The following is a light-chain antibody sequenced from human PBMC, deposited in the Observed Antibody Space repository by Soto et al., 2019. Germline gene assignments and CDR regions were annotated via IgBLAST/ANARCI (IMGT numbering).Light chain of an antibody. J-gene: IGLJ1*01. CDR1: SSDVGGYNY. Sequence: QSALTQPASVSGSPGQSITISCTGTSSDVGGYNYVSWYQQHPGKAPKLMIYDVSNRPSGVSNRFSGSKSGNTASLTISGPQPEDEADYYCSSYTSSSTLRVFGTGTKVTVL. CDR2: DVS. V-gene: IGLV2-14*01. CDR3: SSYTSSSTLRV.